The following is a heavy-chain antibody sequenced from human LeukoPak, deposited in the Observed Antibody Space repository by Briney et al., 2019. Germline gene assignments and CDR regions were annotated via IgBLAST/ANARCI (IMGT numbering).Heavy chain of an antibody. CDR2: ITISSNFI. D-gene: IGHD3-3*01. CDR1: AFRLSSYS. V-gene: IGHV3-21*01. CDR3: ARDGHGDGFLSGYSYFGMDV. Sequence: PGGSLRLSCVGSAFRLSSYSMNWVRQAPGKGLEWVSSITISSNFIYYADSVKGRFTISRDNAKNSLYLQMNSLRAEDTAVYFCARDGHGDGFLSGYSYFGMDVWGQGTTVTVSS. J-gene: IGHJ6*02.